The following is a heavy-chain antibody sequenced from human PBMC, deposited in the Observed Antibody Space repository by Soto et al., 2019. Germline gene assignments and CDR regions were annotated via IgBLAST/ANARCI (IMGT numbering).Heavy chain of an antibody. CDR2: INAGNGNT. CDR3: ARSHLNVEMATNVYYYYGMDV. D-gene: IGHD5-12*01. V-gene: IGHV1-3*01. CDR1: GYTFTSYA. Sequence: ASVKVSCKASGYTFTSYAMHWVRQAPGQRLEWMGWINAGNGNTNYAQKFQGRVTITADESTSTAYMELSSLRSEDTAVYYCARSHLNVEMATNVYYYYGMDVWGQGTTVTVSS. J-gene: IGHJ6*02.